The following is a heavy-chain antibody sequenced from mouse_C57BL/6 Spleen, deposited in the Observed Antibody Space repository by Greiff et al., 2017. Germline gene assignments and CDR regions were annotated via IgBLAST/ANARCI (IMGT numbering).Heavy chain of an antibody. CDR2: IYLRDGST. CDR1: GYTFTSYD. D-gene: IGHD2-4*01. Sequence: QVQLQQSGPELVKPGASVKLSCKASGYTFTSYDINWVQQRPGQGREWIGWIYLRDGSTKYNEKFKGKATLTVDTSSHTAYMALHSLTSEDSAVYFCARYYDYDGDWFAYWGQGTLVTVSA. J-gene: IGHJ3*01. V-gene: IGHV1-85*01. CDR3: ARYYDYDGDWFAY.